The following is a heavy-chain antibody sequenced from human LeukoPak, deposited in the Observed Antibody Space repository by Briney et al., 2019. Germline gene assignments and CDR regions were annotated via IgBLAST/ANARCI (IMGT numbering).Heavy chain of an antibody. D-gene: IGHD3-10*01. CDR2: IYYSGST. CDR3: ARDIAMVRGVSPPGWFDP. CDR1: GGSISSSSYY. J-gene: IGHJ5*02. V-gene: IGHV4-39*07. Sequence: SETLSLTCTVSGGSISSSSYYWGWIRQPPGKGLEWIGSIYYSGSTYYNPSLKSRVTIPVDTSKNQFSLKLSSVTAADTAVYYCARDIAMVRGVSPPGWFDPWGQGTLVTVSS.